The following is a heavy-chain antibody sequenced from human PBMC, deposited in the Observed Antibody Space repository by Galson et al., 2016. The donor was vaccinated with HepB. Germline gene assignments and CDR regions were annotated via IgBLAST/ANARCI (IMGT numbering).Heavy chain of an antibody. V-gene: IGHV3-23*01. D-gene: IGHD3-16*02. J-gene: IGHJ4*02. CDR2: IFGSGSGK. Sequence: SLRLSCAASGFTFNAYAMIWVRQAPGKGLEWVSSIFGSGSGKYYADSVKGRFTISRDNSKNTLYLQMNSLRAEDTAVYYCARDDDYVWGTYRYTRTVPQYYFDYWGQGTLVTVSS. CDR1: GFTFNAYA. CDR3: ARDDDYVWGTYRYTRTVPQYYFDY.